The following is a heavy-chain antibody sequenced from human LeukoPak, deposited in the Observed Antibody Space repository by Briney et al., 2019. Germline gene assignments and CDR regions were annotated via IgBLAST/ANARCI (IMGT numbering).Heavy chain of an antibody. CDR1: GGSFSSYY. V-gene: IGHV4-34*01. Sequence: SETLSLTCAVYGGSFSSYYWSWIRQPPGKGLEWIGEINHSGSTNYNPSLKSRVTISVDTSKNQFSLKLSSVTAADTAVYYCARAPGGGWFDPWGQGTLVTVSS. D-gene: IGHD3-10*01. CDR2: INHSGST. CDR3: ARAPGGGWFDP. J-gene: IGHJ5*02.